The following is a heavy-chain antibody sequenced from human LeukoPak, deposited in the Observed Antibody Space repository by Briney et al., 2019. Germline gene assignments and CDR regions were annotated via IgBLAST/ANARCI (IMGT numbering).Heavy chain of an antibody. V-gene: IGHV3-11*01. CDR2: ISSSGSTI. CDR1: GFTFSDYY. D-gene: IGHD5-18*01. CDR3: ARGETVDTAIDY. J-gene: IGHJ4*02. Sequence: GGSLRLSCAASGFTFSDYYMSWIRQAPGKGLEWVSYISSSGSTIYYAHSVKGRFTISRDNAKNSLYLQMNSLRAENTAVYYCARGETVDTAIDYWGQGTLVTVSS.